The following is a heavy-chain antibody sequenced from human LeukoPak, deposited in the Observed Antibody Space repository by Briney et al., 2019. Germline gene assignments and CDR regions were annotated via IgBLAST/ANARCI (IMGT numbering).Heavy chain of an antibody. D-gene: IGHD5-24*01. CDR3: ARFGMLQRAFDI. V-gene: IGHV4-59*01. Sequence: PSETLSPTCTVSGGSISSYYWSWIRQPPGKGLEWIGYIYYSGSTNYNPSLKSRVTISVDTSKNQFSLKLSSVTAADTAVYYCARFGMLQRAFDIWGQGTMVTVSS. CDR2: IYYSGST. CDR1: GGSISSYY. J-gene: IGHJ3*02.